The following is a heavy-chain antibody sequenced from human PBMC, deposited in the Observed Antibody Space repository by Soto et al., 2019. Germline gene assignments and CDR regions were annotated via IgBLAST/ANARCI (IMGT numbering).Heavy chain of an antibody. CDR2: IYYSGST. CDR3: ARGRYCSSTSCQRLRYYYYYMDV. V-gene: IGHV4-31*03. J-gene: IGHJ6*03. D-gene: IGHD2-2*01. CDR1: GGSISSGGYY. Sequence: PSETLSLTCTVSGGSISSGGYYWSWIRQHPGKGLEWIGYIYYSGSTYYNPSLKSRVTISVDTSKNQFSLKLSSVTAADTAVYYCARGRYCSSTSCQRLRYYYYYMDVWGKGTTVTVYS.